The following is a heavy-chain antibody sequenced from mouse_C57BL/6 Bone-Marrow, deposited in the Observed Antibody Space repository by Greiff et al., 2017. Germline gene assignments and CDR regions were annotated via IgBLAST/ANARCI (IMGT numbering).Heavy chain of an antibody. J-gene: IGHJ4*01. CDR2: IHPNSGST. V-gene: IGHV1-64*01. D-gene: IGHD1-1*01. Sequence: VQLQQPGAELVKPGASVKLSCKASGYTFTSYWMHWVKQRPGQGLEWIGMIHPNSGSTNYNEKFKSKATLTVDKSSSTAYMQLSSLTSEDSAVYYGARAYGSSYAYAMDYWGQGTAVTVSS. CDR3: ARAYGSSYAYAMDY. CDR1: GYTFTSYW.